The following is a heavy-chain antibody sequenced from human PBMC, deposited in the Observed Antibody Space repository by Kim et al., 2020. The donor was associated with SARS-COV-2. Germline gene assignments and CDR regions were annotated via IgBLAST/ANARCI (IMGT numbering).Heavy chain of an antibody. CDR3: ARYSFSYYYDSSGYLDY. V-gene: IGHV1-46*01. Sequence: CQGRVTMTRDTSTSTVYMELSSLRSEDTAVYYCARYSFSYYYDSSGYLDYWGQGTLVTVSS. J-gene: IGHJ4*02. D-gene: IGHD3-22*01.